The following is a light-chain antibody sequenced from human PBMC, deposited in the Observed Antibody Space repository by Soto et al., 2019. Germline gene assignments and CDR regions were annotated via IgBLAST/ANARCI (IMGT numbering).Light chain of an antibody. J-gene: IGLJ7*01. V-gene: IGLV1-44*01. CDR2: IDD. CDR1: TSNIAGNT. CDR3: ATWDDSLNAAV. Sequence: QSALTQPPSLSGTPGQRVTISCSGSTSNIAGNTVHWYQHLPETAPKLLIYIDDQRPSGVPARFSGSKSSTSASLAISGLQSEDEADYYCATWDDSLNAAVFGGGTQLTVL.